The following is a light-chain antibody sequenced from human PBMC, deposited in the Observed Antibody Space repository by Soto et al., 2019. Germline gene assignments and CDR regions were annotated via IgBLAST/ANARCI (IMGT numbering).Light chain of an antibody. CDR1: SSDVGSYNL. CDR2: EGS. CDR3: CSYAGSIPFV. Sequence: LNRAASGSRFHVEGISIINTETSSDVGSYNLASWYQQHPGKAPKLMIYEGSKRPSGVSNRFSGSKSGNTASLTISGLQAEDEADYYCCSYAGSIPFVFGTGTRVTVL. V-gene: IGLV2-23*01. J-gene: IGLJ1*01.